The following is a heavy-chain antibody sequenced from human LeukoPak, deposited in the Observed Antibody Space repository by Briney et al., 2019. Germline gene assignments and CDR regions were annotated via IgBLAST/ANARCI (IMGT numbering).Heavy chain of an antibody. CDR3: TKGDDYGANTRLPKYNWFDP. CDR1: GFSNCTNA. Sequence: GGSLRLSCTASGFSNCTNAMQWVRQAPGRGREWVAFIRYDGNNENYADSVRGRFTISRDNSRDTLYLQMNSLRGDDTAVYYCTKGDDYGANTRLPKYNWFDPWGQGTLVTVSS. CDR2: IRYDGNNE. D-gene: IGHD4-23*01. J-gene: IGHJ5*02. V-gene: IGHV3-30*02.